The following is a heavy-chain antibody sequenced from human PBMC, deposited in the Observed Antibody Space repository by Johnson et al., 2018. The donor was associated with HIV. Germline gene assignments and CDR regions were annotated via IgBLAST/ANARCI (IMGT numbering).Heavy chain of an antibody. V-gene: IGHV3-9*01. CDR3: ARDRDNWESGDAFDL. CDR2: I. CDR1: AFPFDDHA. Sequence: VESGGGVVQPGRSLRLSCAASAFPFDDHALHWVRQSPGQGLQRVSIILKGRFTISRDNSKNTLYLQMSSLRAEDTAVYYCARDRDNWESGDAFDLWGPGTMVTVSS. D-gene: IGHD1-1*01. J-gene: IGHJ3*01.